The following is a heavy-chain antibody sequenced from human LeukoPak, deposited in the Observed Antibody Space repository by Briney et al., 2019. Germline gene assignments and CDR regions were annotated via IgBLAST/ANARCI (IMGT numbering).Heavy chain of an antibody. Sequence: ASVKVSCKASVYTFTGYYMHWVRQAPGQGLEWMGRINPNSGGTNYAQKFQGRVTMTRDTPISTAYMELSRLRSDDTAVYYCARDGRRITMVRGVSNWFDPWGQGTLVTVSS. D-gene: IGHD3-10*01. CDR3: ARDGRRITMVRGVSNWFDP. V-gene: IGHV1-2*06. CDR2: INPNSGGT. CDR1: VYTFTGYY. J-gene: IGHJ5*02.